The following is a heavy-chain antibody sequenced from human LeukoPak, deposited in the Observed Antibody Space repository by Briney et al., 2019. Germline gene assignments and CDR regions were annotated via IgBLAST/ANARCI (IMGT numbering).Heavy chain of an antibody. CDR3: AGEIFGSGSYPDF. V-gene: IGHV3-33*01. D-gene: IGHD3-10*01. J-gene: IGHJ4*02. CDR2: IWHDGSHK. CDR1: GFAFNAYA. Sequence: GRSLRLSCAASGFAFNAYAMHWVRQAPGQGLEWVALIWHDGSHKFYSNSVRGQFTISRDNSKNTVSLQMNNLRPEDTAVYYCAGEIFGSGSYPDFWGQGTLVTVSS.